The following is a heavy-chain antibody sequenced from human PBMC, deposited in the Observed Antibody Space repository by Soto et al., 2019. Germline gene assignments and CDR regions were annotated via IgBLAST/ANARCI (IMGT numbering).Heavy chain of an antibody. V-gene: IGHV3-30*18. D-gene: IGHD2-2*01. CDR2: ISYDGSNK. J-gene: IGHJ6*02. CDR3: AKEVYCSSTSCHYGMDV. CDR1: GFTFSSYG. Sequence: LRLSCAASGFTFSSYGMHWVRQAPGKGLEWVAVISYDGSNKYYADSVKGRFTISRDNSKNTLYLQMNSLRAEDTAVYYCAKEVYCSSTSCHYGMDVWGQGTTVTVSS.